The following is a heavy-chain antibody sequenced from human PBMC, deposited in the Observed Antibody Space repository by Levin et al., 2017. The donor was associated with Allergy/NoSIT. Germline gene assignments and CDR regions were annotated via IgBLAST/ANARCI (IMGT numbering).Heavy chain of an antibody. J-gene: IGHJ4*02. D-gene: IGHD3-16*01. CDR1: GGSISSYY. CDR2: IYYSGST. Sequence: SQTLSLTCTVSGGSISSYYWSWIRQPPGKGLEWIGYIYYSGSTNYNPSLNSRLTISVDTSKNQFSLQLSSVTAAETAVYCWGRGTAAYDYGWGSREDWGQGTLVTVSS. V-gene: IGHV4-59*01. CDR3: GRGTAAYDYGWGSRED.